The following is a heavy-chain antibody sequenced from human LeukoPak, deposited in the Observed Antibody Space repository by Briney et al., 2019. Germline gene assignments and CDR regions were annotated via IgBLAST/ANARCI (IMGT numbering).Heavy chain of an antibody. D-gene: IGHD3-22*01. CDR1: GFTFDDYA. V-gene: IGHV3-43*02. CDR3: AKALADRDLPYYYDSSGYYLVLGY. J-gene: IGHJ4*02. Sequence: GGSLRLSCAASGFTFDDYAMHWVRQAPGKGLEWVSLISGDGGSTYYADSVKGRFTISRDNSKNSLYLQMNSLRTEDTALFYCAKALADRDLPYYYDSSGYYLVLGYWGQGTLVTVSS. CDR2: ISGDGGST.